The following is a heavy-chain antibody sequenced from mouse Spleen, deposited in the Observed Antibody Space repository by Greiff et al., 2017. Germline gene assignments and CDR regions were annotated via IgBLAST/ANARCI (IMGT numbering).Heavy chain of an antibody. CDR1: GYTFTSYT. CDR3: ASPHYYGSSHAMDY. Sequence: QVQLKESGAELARPGASVKMSCKASGYTFTSYTLHWVKQRPGQGLEWIGYINPSSGYTKYNQKFKDKATLTADKSSSTAYMQLSSLTSEDSAVYYCASPHYYGSSHAMDYWGQGTSVTVSS. D-gene: IGHD1-1*01. CDR2: INPSSGYT. V-gene: IGHV1-4*01. J-gene: IGHJ4*01.